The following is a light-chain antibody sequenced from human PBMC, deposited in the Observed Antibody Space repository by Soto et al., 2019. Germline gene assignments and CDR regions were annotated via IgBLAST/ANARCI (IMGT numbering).Light chain of an antibody. CDR1: QTISTY. CDR3: QQYVTAFRS. V-gene: IGKV1-39*01. J-gene: IGKJ1*01. Sequence: DIQMTQSPSPLSASVGDRFTITCRASQTISTYLNWYQQKPGKAPKLLIYGASSLQSGVPSRFSGSGSGTEFTLTISSLQPDDFATYYCQQYVTAFRSFGQGTKVDIK. CDR2: GAS.